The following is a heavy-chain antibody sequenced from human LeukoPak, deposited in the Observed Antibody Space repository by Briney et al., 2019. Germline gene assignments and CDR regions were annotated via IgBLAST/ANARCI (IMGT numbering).Heavy chain of an antibody. D-gene: IGHD3-16*01. CDR3: APTSEAYTSNWSV. Sequence: ASVKVACKTSGYRFTDDYIHWVRQAPGQGLEWMGWINPVTDFTNYAPKFRGRVIMTRDTSISTAYMEVRRLTFDDTAIYYCAPTSEAYTSNWSVWGQGTLVTVSP. CDR1: GYRFTDDY. V-gene: IGHV1-2*02. J-gene: IGHJ4*02. CDR2: INPVTDFT.